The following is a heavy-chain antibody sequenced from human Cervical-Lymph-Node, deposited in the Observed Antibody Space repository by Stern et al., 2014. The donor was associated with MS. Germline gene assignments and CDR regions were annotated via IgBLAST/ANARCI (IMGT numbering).Heavy chain of an antibody. CDR2: ISGRGGTA. V-gene: IGHV3-23*01. CDR3: ARSSGFFWSSYPIDH. D-gene: IGHD3-3*01. J-gene: IGHJ4*02. CDR1: GFTFTSYA. Sequence: EVQLLESGGGLVQPAGSLRLSCAASGFTFTSYAMSWVRQPPGKGLEWVSGISGRGGTADYADSVKGRFSISRDNSRNTLYLELHSLRAEDTAVYYCARSSGFFWSSYPIDHWGQGTLVTLSS.